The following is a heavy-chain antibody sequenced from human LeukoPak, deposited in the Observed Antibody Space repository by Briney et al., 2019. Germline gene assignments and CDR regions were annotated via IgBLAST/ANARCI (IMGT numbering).Heavy chain of an antibody. V-gene: IGHV3-21*01. D-gene: IGHD2-21*01. CDR3: ARSLIADGAFDI. CDR1: GXTFTSYT. CDR2: ISSSGSYI. J-gene: IGHJ3*02. Sequence: KTGGSLRLSCAASGXTFTSYTMNWVRQAPGKGLEWVSDISSSGSYIDYADSVKGRFTISRDNAKYSLFLHMNSLRAEDTAVYYCARSLIADGAFDIWGQGTMVTVSS.